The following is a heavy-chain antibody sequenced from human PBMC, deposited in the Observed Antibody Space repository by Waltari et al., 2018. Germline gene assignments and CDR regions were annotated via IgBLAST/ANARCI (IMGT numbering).Heavy chain of an antibody. CDR1: GGTFSSYA. D-gene: IGHD3-10*01. CDR3: AGHYGSGSYYPRGDYYYMDV. Sequence: QVQLVQSGAEVKKPGSSVKVSCKASGGTFSSYAISWVRQAPGQGLEWMGGIIPIFGPANYAQKFQGRVTITADESTSTAYMELSSLRSEDTAVYYCAGHYGSGSYYPRGDYYYMDVWGKGTTVTVSS. J-gene: IGHJ6*03. CDR2: IIPIFGPA. V-gene: IGHV1-69*12.